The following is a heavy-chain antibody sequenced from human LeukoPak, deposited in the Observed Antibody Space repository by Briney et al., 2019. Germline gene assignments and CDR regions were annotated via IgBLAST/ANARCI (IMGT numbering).Heavy chain of an antibody. D-gene: IGHD6-19*01. Sequence: GGSLRLSCAASGFTFSTYGMYWVRQAPGKGLEWVAVIKYDGSIKYYADSVKGRFTISRDNAKNSLYLQMNSLRAEDTAVYYCARAGGWFDYFDYWGQGTLVTVSS. CDR1: GFTFSTYG. V-gene: IGHV3-33*01. J-gene: IGHJ4*02. CDR3: ARAGGWFDYFDY. CDR2: IKYDGSIK.